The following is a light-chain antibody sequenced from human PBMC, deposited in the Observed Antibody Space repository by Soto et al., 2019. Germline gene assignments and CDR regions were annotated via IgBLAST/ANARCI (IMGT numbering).Light chain of an antibody. CDR3: QQYDILPLT. J-gene: IGKJ3*01. V-gene: IGKV1-33*01. CDR2: DVS. CDR1: QDITNC. Sequence: IQMTQTPSSLSASVGDRVTFTCQASQDITNCLNWYHQKPGKAPKLLIYDVSNLAAGVPSRFSGSGSGTHFTFTITNLQPEDAATYYCQQYDILPLTFGPGTKVDIK.